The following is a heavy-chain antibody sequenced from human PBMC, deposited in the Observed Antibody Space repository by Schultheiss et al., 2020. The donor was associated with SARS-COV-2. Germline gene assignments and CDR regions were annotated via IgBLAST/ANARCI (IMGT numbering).Heavy chain of an antibody. CDR2: IWYDGSNK. CDR3: ARVWGGSWGGVFDY. CDR1: GFTFSSYG. D-gene: IGHD2-15*01. Sequence: GGSLRLSCAASGFTFSSYGMHWVRQAPGKGLEWVAVIWYDGSNKYYADSVKGRFTISRDNAKNSLYLQMNSLRAEDTAVYYCARVWGGSWGGVFDYWGQGTLVTVSS. J-gene: IGHJ4*02. V-gene: IGHV3-33*08.